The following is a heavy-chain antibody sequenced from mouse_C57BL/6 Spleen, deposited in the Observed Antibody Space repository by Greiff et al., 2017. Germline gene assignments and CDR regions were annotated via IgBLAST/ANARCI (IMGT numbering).Heavy chain of an antibody. Sequence: VQLQQSGGDLVKPGGSLKLSCAASGFTFSSYGMSWVRQTPDKRLEWVATISSGGSYTYYPDSVKGRFTISRDNAKNTLYLQMSSLKSEDTAMYYCARIEKGTYFDYWGQGTTLTVSS. J-gene: IGHJ2*01. CDR2: ISSGGSYT. CDR1: GFTFSSYG. D-gene: IGHD3-3*01. V-gene: IGHV5-6*01. CDR3: ARIEKGTYFDY.